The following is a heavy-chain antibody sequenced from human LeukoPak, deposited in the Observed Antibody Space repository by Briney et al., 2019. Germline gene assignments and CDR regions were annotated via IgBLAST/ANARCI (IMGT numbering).Heavy chain of an antibody. D-gene: IGHD6-13*01. CDR2: ISGSGGST. Sequence: PGGSLRLSCAASGFTFSSYAMSWVRQAPGKGLEWVSAISGSGGSTYYADSVKGWFTISRDDSKNTLYLQMNSLRAEDTAVYYCAKVRDSSSWLVDYWGQGTLVTVSS. V-gene: IGHV3-23*01. CDR1: GFTFSSYA. J-gene: IGHJ4*02. CDR3: AKVRDSSSWLVDY.